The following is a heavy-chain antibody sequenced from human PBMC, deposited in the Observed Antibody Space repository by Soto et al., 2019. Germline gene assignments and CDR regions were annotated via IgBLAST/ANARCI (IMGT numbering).Heavy chain of an antibody. CDR2: INHSGST. D-gene: IGHD6-13*01. CDR3: ARGKSRSWSLDY. V-gene: IGHV4-34*01. CDR1: GGSFSGYY. Sequence: PSETLSLTCAVYGGSFSGYYWSWIRQPPGKGLEWIGEINHSGSTNYNPSLKSRVTISVDTSKNQFSLKLSSVTAADTAVYYCARGKSRSWSLDYWGKGTPVTVYS. J-gene: IGHJ4*02.